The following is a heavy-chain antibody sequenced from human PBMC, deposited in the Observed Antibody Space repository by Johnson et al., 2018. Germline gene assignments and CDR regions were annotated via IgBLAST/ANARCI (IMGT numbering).Heavy chain of an antibody. V-gene: IGHV3-33*01. CDR3: ARDQDCSSTSCLGMDV. D-gene: IGHD2-2*01. J-gene: IGHJ6*02. Sequence: QVQLVESGGGVVQXGRSLRLSCAASVFTFSSYGMHWVRQAPGKGLEWVAVIWYAGRNKYYADSVKGRFTISRDNSKNTLYLQTISRRAEDTAVYYGARDQDCSSTSCLGMDVWGQGTTVTVSS. CDR2: IWYAGRNK. CDR1: VFTFSSYG.